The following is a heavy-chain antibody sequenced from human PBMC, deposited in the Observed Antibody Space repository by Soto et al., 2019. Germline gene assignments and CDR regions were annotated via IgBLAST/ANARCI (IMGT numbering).Heavy chain of an antibody. V-gene: IGHV3-9*01. CDR3: AKAKPYGGWYDNYFDY. CDR2: ISWNSGSI. Sequence: EVQLVESGGGLVQPGRSLRLSCAASGFTFDDYAMHWVRQAPGKCLEWVSGISWNSGSIGYADSVKGRFTISRDNAKNSLYLQMNSLRAEDTALYYCAKAKPYGGWYDNYFDYWGQGSLVTVCS. CDR1: GFTFDDYA. J-gene: IGHJ4*02. D-gene: IGHD6-19*01.